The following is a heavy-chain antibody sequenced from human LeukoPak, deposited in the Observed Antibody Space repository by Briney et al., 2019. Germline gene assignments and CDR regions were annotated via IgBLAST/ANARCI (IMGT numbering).Heavy chain of an antibody. CDR3: AQITVGATSDGLFDY. V-gene: IGHV1-69*13. Sequence: ASVKVSCKASGGTFSSYAISWVRQAPGQGLEWMGGIIPIFGTANYAQKFHGRVTITADESTSTAYMELSSLRSEDTAVYYCAQITVGATSDGLFDYWGQGTLVTVSS. CDR2: IIPIFGTA. J-gene: IGHJ4*02. CDR1: GGTFSSYA. D-gene: IGHD1-26*01.